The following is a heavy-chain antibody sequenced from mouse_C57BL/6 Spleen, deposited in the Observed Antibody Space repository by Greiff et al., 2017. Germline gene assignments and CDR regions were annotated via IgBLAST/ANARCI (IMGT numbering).Heavy chain of an antibody. D-gene: IGHD1-1*01. CDR1: GFTFSDYG. J-gene: IGHJ3*01. CDR3: ARPLNYYGSSPAWFAY. CDR2: ISSGSSTI. V-gene: IGHV5-17*01. Sequence: EVNVVESGGGLVKPGGSLKLSCAASGFTFSDYGMHWVRQAPEKGLEWVAYISSGSSTIYYADTVKGRFTISRDNAKNTLFLQMTSLRSEDTAMYYCARPLNYYGSSPAWFAYWGQGTLVTVSA.